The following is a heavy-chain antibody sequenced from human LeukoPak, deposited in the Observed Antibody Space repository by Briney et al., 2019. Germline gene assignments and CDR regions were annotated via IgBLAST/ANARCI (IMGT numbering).Heavy chain of an antibody. J-gene: IGHJ6*02. V-gene: IGHV3-13*01. CDR3: ARGSEAYYYYGMDV. Sequence: GGSLRLSCAASGFTFSSYDMHWVRQATGKGLEWVLAIGTAGDTYYPGSVKGRFTISRENAKNSLYLQMNSLRAGDTAVYYCARGSEAYYYYGMDVWGQGTTVTVSS. CDR2: IGTAGDT. D-gene: IGHD3-10*01. CDR1: GFTFSSYD.